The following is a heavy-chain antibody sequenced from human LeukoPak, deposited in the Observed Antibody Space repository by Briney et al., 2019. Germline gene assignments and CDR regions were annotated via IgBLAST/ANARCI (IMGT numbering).Heavy chain of an antibody. CDR3: ARGSSSWLPRGRPRPFDP. J-gene: IGHJ5*02. D-gene: IGHD6-13*01. CDR1: GRSFSGYY. CDR2: INHSGST. Sequence: PSETLSLTCAVYGRSFSGYYWSWIRQPPGKGLEWIGEINHSGSTNYNPSLKSRVTISVDTSKNQFSLKLSSVTAADTAVYYCARGSSSWLPRGRPRPFDPWGQGTLVTVSS. V-gene: IGHV4-34*01.